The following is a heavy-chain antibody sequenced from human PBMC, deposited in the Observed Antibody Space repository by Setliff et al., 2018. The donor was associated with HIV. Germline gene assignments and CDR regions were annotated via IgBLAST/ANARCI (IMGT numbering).Heavy chain of an antibody. CDR3: ARDHYDILTGYYRTYYYMGV. D-gene: IGHD3-9*01. CDR2: INPSSGST. Sequence: ASVKVSCKASGYTFTSYYMHWVRQAPGQGLEWMGIINPSSGSTTYAQKFQGRVTMTRDTSTSTVYMELSSLRSEDTAVYYCARDHYDILTGYYRTYYYMGVWGKGTTVTVSS. V-gene: IGHV1-46*01. J-gene: IGHJ6*03. CDR1: GYTFTSYY.